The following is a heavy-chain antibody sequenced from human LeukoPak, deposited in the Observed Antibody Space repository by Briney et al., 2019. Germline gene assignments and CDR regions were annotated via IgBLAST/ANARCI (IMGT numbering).Heavy chain of an antibody. V-gene: IGHV4-59*02. CDR3: ATLVYSGSRYHFDT. Sequence: SETLSLTCSVSNGAVKNYYWTWLRQPPGQGLEWIGNFLYSGTTTYRASLDSRLIISVDNSKNTVSLRLFSVTAADTAVYYCATLVYSGSRYHFDTWGQGTLVTVSS. CDR2: FLYSGTT. J-gene: IGHJ4*02. CDR1: NGAVKNYY. D-gene: IGHD1-26*01.